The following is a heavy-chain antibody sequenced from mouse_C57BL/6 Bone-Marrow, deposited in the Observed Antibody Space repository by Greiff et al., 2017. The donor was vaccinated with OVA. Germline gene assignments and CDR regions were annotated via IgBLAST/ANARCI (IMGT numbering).Heavy chain of an antibody. D-gene: IGHD2-1*01. J-gene: IGHJ3*01. CDR1: GYTFTDYN. V-gene: IGHV1-18*01. Sequence: EVQLQQSGPELVKPGASVKIPCKASGYTFTDYNMDWVKQSHGKSLEWIGDINPNNGGTIYNQKFKGKDTLTVDKSSSTAYMELRSLTSEDTAVYYCAGKGDIYYGNYGGWFAYWGQGTLVTVSA. CDR2: INPNNGGT. CDR3: AGKGDIYYGNYGGWFAY.